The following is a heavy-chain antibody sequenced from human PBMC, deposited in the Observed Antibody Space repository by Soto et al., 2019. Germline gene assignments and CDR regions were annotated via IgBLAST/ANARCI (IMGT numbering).Heavy chain of an antibody. CDR3: ARIPVLMGVGWFDP. CDR2: IIPIFGTA. Sequence: QVQLVQSGAEVKKPGSSVKVSCKASGGTFSSYAISWVRQAPGQGLEWMGGIIPIFGTANYAQKFQGRVRITADESTSTAHMELSSLRSEDTAVYYCARIPVLMGVGWFDPWGQGTLVTVSS. CDR1: GGTFSSYA. J-gene: IGHJ5*02. V-gene: IGHV1-69*12. D-gene: IGHD2-8*01.